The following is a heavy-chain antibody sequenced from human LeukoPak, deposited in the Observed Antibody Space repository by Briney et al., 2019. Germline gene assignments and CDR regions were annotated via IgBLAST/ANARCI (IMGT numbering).Heavy chain of an antibody. CDR2: INHSGST. CDR3: ARGKGYYDSSGYYRPYYYYGMDV. CDR1: GGSFSGYY. D-gene: IGHD3-22*01. J-gene: IGHJ6*02. Sequence: SETLSLTCAVYGGSFSGYYWSWIRQPPGKGLEWIGEINHSGSTNYNPSLKSRVTISVDTSKNQFSLKLSSVTAADTAVYYCARGKGYYDSSGYYRPYYYYGMDVWGQGTTVTVSS. V-gene: IGHV4-34*01.